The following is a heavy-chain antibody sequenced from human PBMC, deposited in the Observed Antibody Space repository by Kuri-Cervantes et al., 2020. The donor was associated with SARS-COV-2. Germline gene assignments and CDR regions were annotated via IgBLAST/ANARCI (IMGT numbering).Heavy chain of an antibody. D-gene: IGHD6-6*01. CDR2: INDSGAT. CDR1: GGSFSGYQ. V-gene: IGHV4-34*01. CDR3: ARGVPGY. J-gene: IGHJ4*02. Sequence: ESLKISCAVYGGSFSGYQWSWIRQTPGMGLGWIGQINDSGATKYNPSLKSRVIVSMDKSKNQFSLKLSSVAAADTAVYYCARGVPGYWGQGSLVTVSS.